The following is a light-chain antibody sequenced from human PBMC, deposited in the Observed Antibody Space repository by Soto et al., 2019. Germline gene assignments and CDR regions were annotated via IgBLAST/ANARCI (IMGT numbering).Light chain of an antibody. J-gene: IGKJ1*01. CDR1: QSTSTW. CDR3: QQYTTYSWT. V-gene: IGKV1-5*01. Sequence: DIQVTQSPSTLYASVGDRVTISYRASQSTSTWLAWYQQKPGKAPKLLIYDASVLELGVSSRFIGSGAGADFTLTISGLQPDDAATYDGQQYTTYSWTFGQGAKVE. CDR2: DAS.